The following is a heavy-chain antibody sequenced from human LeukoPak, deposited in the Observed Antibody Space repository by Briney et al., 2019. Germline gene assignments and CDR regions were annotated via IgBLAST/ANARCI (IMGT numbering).Heavy chain of an antibody. J-gene: IGHJ4*02. V-gene: IGHV3-48*01. CDR3: ARSLGYCSAGSCFPFDY. CDR1: GFTFSSYS. CDR2: ISSSSSSR. D-gene: IGHD2-15*01. Sequence: GGSLRLSCAASGFTFSSYSMNWVRQAPGKGLEWVSYISSSSSSRYYADSVTGRFTISRDNAKNSLYLQMNSLRAEDTAVYYCARSLGYCSAGSCFPFDYWGQGTLVTVSS.